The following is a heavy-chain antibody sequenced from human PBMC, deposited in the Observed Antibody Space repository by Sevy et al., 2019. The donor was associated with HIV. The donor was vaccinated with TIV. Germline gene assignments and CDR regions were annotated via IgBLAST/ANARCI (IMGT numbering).Heavy chain of an antibody. Sequence: GGSLRLSCAASGFTFTYAWMSWVRQAPGKGLEWLGRIKSKPDGGTTDYAAPVKGRFTISRDDSKNTLFLQMNSLRAEDPAVYYCAKEGQGEYYDSSGSFDYWGQGTLVTVSS. CDR1: GFTFTYAW. CDR3: AKEGQGEYYDSSGSFDY. D-gene: IGHD3-22*01. J-gene: IGHJ4*02. CDR2: IKSKPDGGTT. V-gene: IGHV3-15*01.